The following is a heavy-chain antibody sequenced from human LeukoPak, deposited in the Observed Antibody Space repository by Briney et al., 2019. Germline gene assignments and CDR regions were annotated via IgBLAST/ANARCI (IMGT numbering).Heavy chain of an antibody. Sequence: SETLSLTCAVYGGSFSGYYWSWIRQPPGKGLEWIGEINHSGSTSYNPSLKSRVTISVDTSKNQFSLKLSSVTAADTAVYYCARVRAVATIRYNWFDPWGQGTLVTVSS. CDR2: INHSGST. J-gene: IGHJ5*02. CDR3: ARVRAVATIRYNWFDP. V-gene: IGHV4-34*01. CDR1: GGSFSGYY. D-gene: IGHD5-12*01.